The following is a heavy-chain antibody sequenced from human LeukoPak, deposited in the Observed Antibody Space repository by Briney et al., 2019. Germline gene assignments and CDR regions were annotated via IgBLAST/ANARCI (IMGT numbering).Heavy chain of an antibody. V-gene: IGHV3-30*02. CDR1: GFTFSSYG. CDR3: AKDFSVYYYDSRVFDY. D-gene: IGHD3-22*01. CDR2: IRYDGSNK. J-gene: IGHJ4*02. Sequence: GGSLRLSCAASGFTFSSYGIHWVRQAPGKGLEWVAFIRYDGSNKYHADSVKGRFTISKDNSKNTLYQQTNSLRAEDTAVYYCAKDFSVYYYDSRVFDYWGQGTLVTVSS.